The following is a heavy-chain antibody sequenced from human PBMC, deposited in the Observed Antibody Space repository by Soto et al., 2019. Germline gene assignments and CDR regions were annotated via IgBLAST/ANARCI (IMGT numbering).Heavy chain of an antibody. V-gene: IGHV3-23*01. D-gene: IGHD5-18*01. CDR3: VKDRSRRTSGYLFES. CDR1: GFTFSTYD. J-gene: IGHJ4*02. Sequence: EVQLLESGGKLVQPGGSLTLSCAASGFTFSTYDMAWVRQAPGKGLEWVSGVSASGLNTDYADPVKGRFYISRDNSKNTVSLHMNRLRAEDTALYYCVKDRSRRTSGYLFESWGQGTPVTVSS. CDR2: VSASGLNT.